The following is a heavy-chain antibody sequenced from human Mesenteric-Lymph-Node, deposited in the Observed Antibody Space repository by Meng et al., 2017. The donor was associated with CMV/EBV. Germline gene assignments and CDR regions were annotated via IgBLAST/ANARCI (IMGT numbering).Heavy chain of an antibody. CDR1: EFTFSSYW. CDR3: TRSDWFDP. CDR2: INSDGSGT. Sequence: GGSLRLSCAASEFTFSSYWMHWVRQAPGKGLMWVSRINSDGSGTTYADSVKGRFTISRDNAKNTLYLQMNSLRVEDTAVYYCTRSDWFDPWGQGTLVTVSS. J-gene: IGHJ5*02. V-gene: IGHV3-74*01.